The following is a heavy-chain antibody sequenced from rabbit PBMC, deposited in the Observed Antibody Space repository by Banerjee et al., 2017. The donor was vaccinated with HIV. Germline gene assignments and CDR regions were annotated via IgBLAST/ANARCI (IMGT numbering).Heavy chain of an antibody. V-gene: IGHV1S40*01. CDR3: ARGGEHVVYDGAFNL. J-gene: IGHJ4*01. CDR2: IYAGVSGST. Sequence: SGFDFSSYYYMIWVRQAPGKGLEWIGCIYAGVSGSTYYASWAKGRFTISKTSSTTVTLQMTGLTAADTATYFCARGGEHVVYDGAFNLWGPGTLVTVS. CDR1: GFDFSSYYY. D-gene: IGHD2-1*01.